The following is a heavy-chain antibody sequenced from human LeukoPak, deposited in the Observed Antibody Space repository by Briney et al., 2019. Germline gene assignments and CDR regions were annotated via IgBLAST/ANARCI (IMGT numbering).Heavy chain of an antibody. CDR2: ISSDGSKI. V-gene: IGHV3-30*04. J-gene: IGHJ4*02. Sequence: QAGRSLRLSCAASGFTFSSYAMHWVRQAPGKGLEWVALISSDGSKIYYADSVKGRFTISRDNSRNTLYLQMNSLRAEDSAVYYCARGLHRRCSGGICYQPFDYWGQGTLVTVSS. D-gene: IGHD2-15*01. CDR1: GFTFSSYA. CDR3: ARGLHRRCSGGICYQPFDY.